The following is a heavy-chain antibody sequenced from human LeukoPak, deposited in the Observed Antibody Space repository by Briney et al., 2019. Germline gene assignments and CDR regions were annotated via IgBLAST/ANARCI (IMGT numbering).Heavy chain of an antibody. CDR2: ISAYNGNT. Sequence: ASVKVSCKASGYTFTSYGISWVRQAPGQGLEWMGWISAYNGNTNYAQKLQGRVTMTTDTSTSTAYMELRSLRSDDTAVYYCARRYCSGGTGYSRSPFDYWGQRTLVTVSS. J-gene: IGHJ4*02. CDR3: ARRYCSGGTGYSRSPFDY. CDR1: GYTFTSYG. V-gene: IGHV1-18*01. D-gene: IGHD2-15*01.